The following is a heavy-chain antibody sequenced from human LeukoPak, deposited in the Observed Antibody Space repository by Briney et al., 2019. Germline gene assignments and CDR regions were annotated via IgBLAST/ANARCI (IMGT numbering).Heavy chain of an antibody. CDR2: IYHSGST. D-gene: IGHD6-13*01. Sequence: PSQTLSLTCTVSGGSISSGGYYWSWIRQPPGKGLEWIGYIYHSGSTYYNPSLKSRVTISVDRSKNQFSLKLSSVTAADTAVYYCARHPYSEGWFDPWGQGTLVTVSS. CDR3: ARHPYSEGWFDP. V-gene: IGHV4-30-2*01. CDR1: GGSISSGGYY. J-gene: IGHJ5*02.